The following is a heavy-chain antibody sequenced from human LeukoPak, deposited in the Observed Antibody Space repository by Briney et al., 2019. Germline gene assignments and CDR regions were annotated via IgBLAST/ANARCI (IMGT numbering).Heavy chain of an antibody. CDR1: GYTFTSYD. CDR2: MSPKSGNT. J-gene: IGHJ4*02. CDR3: ARGPYYDSSGYYFLDY. D-gene: IGHD3-22*01. Sequence: RASVKVSCKASGYTFTSYDFNWVRQASGQGFEWMGWMSPKSGNTGYAQKFQGRVTMTRDTSISTAYMELSSLRSEDTAVYYCARGPYYDSSGYYFLDYWGQGTLVTVSS. V-gene: IGHV1-8*01.